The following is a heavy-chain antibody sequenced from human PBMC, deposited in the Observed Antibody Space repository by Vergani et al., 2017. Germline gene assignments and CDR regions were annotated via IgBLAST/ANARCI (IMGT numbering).Heavy chain of an antibody. V-gene: IGHV4-59*01. J-gene: IGHJ6*02. CDR2: IYYSGST. Sequence: QVQLQESGPGLVKPSETLSLTCTVSGGSISSYYWSWIRQPPGKGLEWIGYIYYSGSTNYNPSLKSRVTISVDTSKNQFSLKLSSVTAADTAVYYCARDSYYDSSGSHYGMDVWGPGTTVTVSS. CDR1: GGSISSYY. D-gene: IGHD3-22*01. CDR3: ARDSYYDSSGSHYGMDV.